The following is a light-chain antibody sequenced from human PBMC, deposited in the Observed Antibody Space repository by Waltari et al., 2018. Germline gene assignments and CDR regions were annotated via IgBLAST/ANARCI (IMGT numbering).Light chain of an antibody. CDR3: QQYYTTPYT. Sequence: DIVMTQSPDSLAVSLGERATINCKSSQSVLYSSNHKKYLAWYHQKPGQPPKLLIYWASTRESGVPDRFSGSGSGTDFTLTISSLQAEDVAVYYCQQYYTTPYTFGQGTKLEIK. CDR2: WAS. CDR1: QSVLYSSNHKKY. V-gene: IGKV4-1*01. J-gene: IGKJ2*01.